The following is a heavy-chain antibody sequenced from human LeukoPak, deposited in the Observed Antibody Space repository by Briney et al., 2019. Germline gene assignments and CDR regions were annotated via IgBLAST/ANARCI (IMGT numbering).Heavy chain of an antibody. CDR2: INHSGST. J-gene: IGHJ6*02. Sequence: TASETLSLTCTVSGGSISSYYWSWIRQPPGKGLEWIGEINHSGSTNYDPSLKSRVTISVDTSKNQFSLKLSSVTAADTAVYYCARGMTTIYYYYYGMDVWGQGTTVTVSS. V-gene: IGHV4-34*01. CDR3: ARGMTTIYYYYYGMDV. CDR1: GGSISSYY. D-gene: IGHD4-17*01.